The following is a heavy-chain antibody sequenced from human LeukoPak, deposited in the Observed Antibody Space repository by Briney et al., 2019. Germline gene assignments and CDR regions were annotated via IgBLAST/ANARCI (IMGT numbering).Heavy chain of an antibody. D-gene: IGHD3-3*01. CDR1: GYAFTSYG. CDR2: ISAYNGNT. CDR3: AIVHPRNYVLRFMVGFDS. Sequence: ASVKVSCKASGYAFTSYGISWVRHAPGQGLESMGWISAYNGNTNYAQKLQGRVTRTTDTSTSTAYMELRSLRSDVTPPYYCAIVHPRNYVLRFMVGFDSSGDGTPVTVSS. V-gene: IGHV1-18*01. J-gene: IGHJ5*01.